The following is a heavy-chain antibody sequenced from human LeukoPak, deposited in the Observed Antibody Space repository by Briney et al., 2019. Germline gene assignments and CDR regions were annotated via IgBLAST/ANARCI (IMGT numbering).Heavy chain of an antibody. CDR2: INPNSGGT. CDR1: GYTFTGYY. Sequence: ASVKVSCKASGYTFTGYYTHWVRQAPGQGLEWMGWINPNSGGTNYAQKFQGRVTMTRDTSISTAYMDLNRLISGDTAVYYCATVVDDDLNWFDPWGQGTLVTVSS. D-gene: IGHD5/OR15-5a*01. CDR3: ATVVDDDLNWFDP. V-gene: IGHV1-2*02. J-gene: IGHJ5*02.